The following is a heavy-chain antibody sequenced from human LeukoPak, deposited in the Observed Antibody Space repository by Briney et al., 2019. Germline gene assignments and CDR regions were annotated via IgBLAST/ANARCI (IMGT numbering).Heavy chain of an antibody. D-gene: IGHD2-15*01. CDR3: AKDSLLGYCSGGSCYSSLDY. J-gene: IGHJ4*02. V-gene: IGHV3-9*01. CDR1: GFTFDDYA. Sequence: GGSLRLSCAASGFTFDDYAMHWVRHAPGKGLEWVSGISWNSGSIGYADSVKGRFTISRDNAKNSLYLQMNSLRAEDTALYYCAKDSLLGYCSGGSCYSSLDYWGQGTLVTVSS. CDR2: ISWNSGSI.